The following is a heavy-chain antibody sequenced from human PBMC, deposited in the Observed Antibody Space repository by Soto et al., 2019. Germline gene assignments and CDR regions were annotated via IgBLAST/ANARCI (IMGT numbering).Heavy chain of an antibody. Sequence: QVQLVQSGAEVKKPGSSVKVSCKASGGTFSSSAISWVRQAPGQGLEWMGGIIPIFGTANYAQKFQGRVTITADESTSTAYMELSSMRSEDTAVYYCASLLRGYSGTGDYWGQGTLVTVSS. V-gene: IGHV1-69*12. D-gene: IGHD5-12*01. CDR1: GGTFSSSA. CDR2: IIPIFGTA. J-gene: IGHJ4*02. CDR3: ASLLRGYSGTGDY.